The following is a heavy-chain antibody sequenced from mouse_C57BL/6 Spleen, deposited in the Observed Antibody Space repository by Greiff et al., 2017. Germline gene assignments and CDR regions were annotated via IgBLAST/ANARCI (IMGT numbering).Heavy chain of an antibody. D-gene: IGHD1-1*01. V-gene: IGHV1-39*01. Sequence: EVQLQQSGPELVKPGASVKISCKASGYSFTDYNMNWVKQSNGKSLEWIGVINPNYGTTSYNQKFKGKATLTVDQSSSTAYLQLNSLASEDSTVYYCARDYYGSSYNYFDCWGPGTTLTVSS. CDR2: INPNYGTT. J-gene: IGHJ2*01. CDR3: ARDYYGSSYNYFDC. CDR1: GYSFTDYN.